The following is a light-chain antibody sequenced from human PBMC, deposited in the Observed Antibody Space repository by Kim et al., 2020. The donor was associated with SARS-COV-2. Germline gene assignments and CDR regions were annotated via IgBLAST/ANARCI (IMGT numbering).Light chain of an antibody. CDR2: QDT. V-gene: IGLV3-1*01. CDR1: ELGDKY. Sequence: VSPGQTATIPCSGDELGDKYVFWYQQKPGQSPLLVIYQDTKRPSGIPGRFSASNSGNTATLTISGTQATDEADYYCQAWDSGTAVVFGGGTQLTVL. CDR3: QAWDSGTAVV. J-gene: IGLJ2*01.